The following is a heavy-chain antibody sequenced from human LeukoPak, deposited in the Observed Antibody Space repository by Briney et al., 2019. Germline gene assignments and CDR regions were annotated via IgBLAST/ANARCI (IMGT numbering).Heavy chain of an antibody. CDR2: ISGSGGST. Sequence: GGSLRLSCAASGFTFSSYAMSWVRQAPGTGLEWVSAISGSGGSTYYADSVKGRFTISRDNSKNTLYLQMNNLRAEETAVYYCARSPAGWDDSFDLWGQGTKVTVSS. D-gene: IGHD6-13*01. CDR3: ARSPAGWDDSFDL. V-gene: IGHV3-23*01. CDR1: GFTFSSYA. J-gene: IGHJ3*01.